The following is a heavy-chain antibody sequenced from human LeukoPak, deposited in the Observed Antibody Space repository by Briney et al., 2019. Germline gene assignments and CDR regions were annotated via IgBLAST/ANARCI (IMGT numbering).Heavy chain of an antibody. CDR1: X. D-gene: IGHD1-26*01. V-gene: IGHV3-33*01. Sequence: XXRWVRXXXGXGLEWVAVIWYDGSNKYYADSVKCRFTISRDNSKNTLYLQMNSLRAEDTAVYYCARDGQLLDYWGQGTLVTVSS. CDR3: ARDGQLLDY. J-gene: IGHJ4*02. CDR2: IWYDGSNK.